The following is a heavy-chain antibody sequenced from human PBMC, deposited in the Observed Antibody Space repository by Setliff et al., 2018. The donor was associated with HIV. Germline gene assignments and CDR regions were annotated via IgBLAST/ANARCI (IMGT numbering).Heavy chain of an antibody. CDR3: ARGPPDIVVVPTTMRDAFDI. V-gene: IGHV3-21*01. D-gene: IGHD2-2*01. J-gene: IGHJ3*02. CDR1: GFTLSSYS. Sequence: GGSLRLSCAASGFTLSSYSMNWVRQAPGKGLEWVSSISSSSSYIYYAHSVKGRFTISRDNAKNSLYLQMNSLRAEDTAVYYCARGPPDIVVVPTTMRDAFDIWGQGTMVTVSS. CDR2: ISSSSSYI.